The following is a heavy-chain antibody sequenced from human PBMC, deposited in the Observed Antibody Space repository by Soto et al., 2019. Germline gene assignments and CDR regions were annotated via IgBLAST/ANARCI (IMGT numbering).Heavy chain of an antibody. CDR1: RFTFSDYY. V-gene: IGHV3-11*01. Sequence: GGSLRLSCAASRFTFSDYYMSWIRQAPGKGLEWVSYISSSGSTIYYADSVKGRFTISRDNAKNSLYLQMNSLRAEDTAVYYCARVGPTNHDAFDIWGQGTMVTVSS. J-gene: IGHJ3*02. CDR3: ARVGPTNHDAFDI. CDR2: ISSSGSTI. D-gene: IGHD5-12*01.